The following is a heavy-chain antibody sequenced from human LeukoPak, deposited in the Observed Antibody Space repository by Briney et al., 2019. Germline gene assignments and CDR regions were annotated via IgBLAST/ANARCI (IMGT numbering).Heavy chain of an antibody. V-gene: IGHV4-4*09. Sequence: SETLSLTCSVSGDSISDYYWSWIRQPPGKGLELIGYIHSTGSSNHKPPLRSRVTMSADTSKNQVSLSLRSVTATDTAVYYCARVARAAAAGIAHFDYWGQGNLVTVSS. CDR2: IHSTGSS. D-gene: IGHD6-13*01. J-gene: IGHJ4*02. CDR1: GDSISDYY. CDR3: ARVARAAAAGIAHFDY.